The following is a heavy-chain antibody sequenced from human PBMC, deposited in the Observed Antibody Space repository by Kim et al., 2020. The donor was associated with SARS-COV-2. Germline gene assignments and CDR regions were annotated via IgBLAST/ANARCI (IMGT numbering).Heavy chain of an antibody. Sequence: SETLSLTCAVYGGSFSGYYWSWIRQPPGKGLEWIGEINHSGSTNYNPSLKSRVTISVDTSKNQFSLKLSSVTAADTAVYYCARGYRWPLEREYYFDYWGQGTLVTVSS. CDR3: ARGYRWPLEREYYFDY. CDR2: INHSGST. D-gene: IGHD3-16*02. J-gene: IGHJ4*02. V-gene: IGHV4-34*01. CDR1: GGSFSGYY.